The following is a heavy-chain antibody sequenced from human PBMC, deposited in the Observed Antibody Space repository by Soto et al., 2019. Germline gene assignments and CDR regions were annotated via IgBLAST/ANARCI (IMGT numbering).Heavy chain of an antibody. J-gene: IGHJ4*02. CDR2: ISGRGSST. CDR1: GFTFSSSA. D-gene: IGHD3-10*01. V-gene: IGHV3-23*01. CDR3: AKDSHVFGSGSLDY. Sequence: EVQLLESGGGLTQPGGSLRLSCAASGFTFSSSAMNWVRQAPGKGLVWLASISGRGSSTFYADSVKGRFTISRDNSNNTLYLQMNSLRAEDTAVYYCAKDSHVFGSGSLDYWGQGTLVTVSS.